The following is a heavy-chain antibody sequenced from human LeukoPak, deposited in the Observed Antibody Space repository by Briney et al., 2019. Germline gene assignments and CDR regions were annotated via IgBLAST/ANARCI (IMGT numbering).Heavy chain of an antibody. CDR1: GGSFSGYY. V-gene: IGHV4-34*01. CDR3: ARGVRAVAGKNWFDP. J-gene: IGHJ5*02. D-gene: IGHD6-19*01. Sequence: SETLSLTCAVYGGSFSGYYWSWIRQPPGKGLEWIGEINHSGSTNYNPSLKSRVTISVDTSKNQFSLKLSSVTAADTAVYYCARGVRAVAGKNWFDPWGQGTLVTVSS. CDR2: INHSGST.